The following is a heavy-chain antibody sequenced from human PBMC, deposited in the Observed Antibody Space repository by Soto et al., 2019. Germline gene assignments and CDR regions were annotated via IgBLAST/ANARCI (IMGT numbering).Heavy chain of an antibody. D-gene: IGHD3-16*01. CDR2: ISSSSSYI. CDR3: ARDIGSSANPYFDY. V-gene: IGHV3-21*01. Sequence: GGSLRLSCAASGFTFSSYSMNWVRQAPGKGLEWVSSISSSSSYIYYADSVKGRFTISRDNAKNSLYLQMNSLRAEDTAVYYCARDIGSSANPYFDYWGQGTLVTVSS. CDR1: GFTFSSYS. J-gene: IGHJ4*02.